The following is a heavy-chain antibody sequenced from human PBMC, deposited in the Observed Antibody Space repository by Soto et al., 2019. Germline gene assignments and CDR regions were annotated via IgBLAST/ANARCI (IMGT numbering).Heavy chain of an antibody. CDR2: ISSSSSTI. Sequence: EVQLVESGGGLVQPGGSLRLSCAASGFTFSSYSMNWVRQAPGKGLEWVSYISSSSSTIYYAGSVKGRFTISRDNAKNSLYLQMNNLRAEDTAVYYWARDLNSGLFDYWGQGTLVTVSS. J-gene: IGHJ4*02. CDR3: ARDLNSGLFDY. D-gene: IGHD2-15*01. CDR1: GFTFSSYS. V-gene: IGHV3-48*01.